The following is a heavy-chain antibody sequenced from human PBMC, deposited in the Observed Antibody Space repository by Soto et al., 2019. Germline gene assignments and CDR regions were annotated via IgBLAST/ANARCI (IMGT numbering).Heavy chain of an antibody. CDR2: IYNTGTS. D-gene: IGHD6-25*01. CDR3: GRGVSSGWNPTRVDP. CDR1: GDSVKSVGYY. Sequence: QVHLQESAPGLVKPSETLSLTCSVSGDSVKSVGYYWTWIRQPPGKGFEWLGDIYNTGTSRYNASTRCRLTTSADASSNTFSLTLQSVTAADTAVYFCGRGVSSGWNPTRVDPWGHGSL. J-gene: IGHJ5*02. V-gene: IGHV4-30-4*08.